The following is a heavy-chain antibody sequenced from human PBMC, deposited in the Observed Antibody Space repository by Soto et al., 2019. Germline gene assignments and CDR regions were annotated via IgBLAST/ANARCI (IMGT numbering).Heavy chain of an antibody. V-gene: IGHV4-39*01. Sequence: PSETLSLTCSVSDDSINSDKYYWGWIRQPPGKGLEWIGSIYYRGNAYYNPSLQTRVTISLDKSKSQFSLKLTSVTAADSAVFFCARLEGLATISYYFDFWGPGALVPVSS. CDR2: IYYRGNA. J-gene: IGHJ4*02. CDR1: DDSINSDKYY. CDR3: ARLEGLATISYYFDF. D-gene: IGHD5-12*01.